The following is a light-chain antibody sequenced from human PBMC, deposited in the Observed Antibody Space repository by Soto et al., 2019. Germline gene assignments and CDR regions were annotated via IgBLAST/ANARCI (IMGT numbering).Light chain of an antibody. Sequence: EIVLTQSPATLSLSPGERATLSCRASQSVSSYLAWYQQKPGQAPRLLIYDASNRATGTPARFSGSGSGTDFTLTISSLEPEDFAVYSCQQRVTFGPGTKVDI. CDR1: QSVSSY. CDR3: QQRVT. CDR2: DAS. V-gene: IGKV3-11*01. J-gene: IGKJ3*01.